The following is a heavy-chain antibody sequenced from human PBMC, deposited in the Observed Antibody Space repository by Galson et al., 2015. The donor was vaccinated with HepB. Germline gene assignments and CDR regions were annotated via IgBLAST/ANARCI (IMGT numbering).Heavy chain of an antibody. Sequence: SLRLSCATFGFTFSRYAMCWVRQAPGKGLEWVSGMRGTGGATFYSDSVKGRFTISRDNSKNTLYLQMNSLRVEDTAVYYCAKVAVGVTTIPYYFDYWGQGTQVTVSS. J-gene: IGHJ4*02. V-gene: IGHV3-23*01. CDR1: GFTFSRYA. D-gene: IGHD2-21*02. CDR3: AKVAVGVTTIPYYFDY. CDR2: MRGTGGAT.